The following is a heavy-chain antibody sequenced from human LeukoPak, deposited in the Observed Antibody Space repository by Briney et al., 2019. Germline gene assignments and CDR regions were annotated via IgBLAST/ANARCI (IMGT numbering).Heavy chain of an antibody. CDR3: ARRSPLERQRGDFDI. CDR1: GYTFTSYG. J-gene: IGHJ3*02. Sequence: ASVKVSCKASGYTFTSYGISWVRQAPGQGLEWMGWISAYNGNTNYAQKLQGRVTMTTDTSTSTAYMELRSLRSDDTAVYYCARRSPLERQRGDFDIWGQGTMVTVSS. CDR2: ISAYNGNT. V-gene: IGHV1-18*01. D-gene: IGHD6-25*01.